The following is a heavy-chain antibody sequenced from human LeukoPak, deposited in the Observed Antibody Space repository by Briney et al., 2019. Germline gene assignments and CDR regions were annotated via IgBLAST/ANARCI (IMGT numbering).Heavy chain of an antibody. CDR2: TLYSGST. V-gene: IGHV4-61*01. CDR1: GGTISSRHCY. D-gene: IGHD3-3*01. CDR3: ARSADFGVIINWLDP. J-gene: IGHJ5*02. Sequence: PSETVSLTCTVSGGTISSRHCYWNWLRQPPGKGLEWIGHTLYSGSTNYNPSLKSRVTISVDTSKNQFSLRLSSVTAADTAVYYCARSADFGVIINWLDPWGPGTLVTVSS.